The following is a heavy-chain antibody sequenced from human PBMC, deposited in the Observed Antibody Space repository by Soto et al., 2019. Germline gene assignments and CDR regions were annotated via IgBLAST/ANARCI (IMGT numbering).Heavy chain of an antibody. CDR3: AAWVPDCSSTSCRLFDD. V-gene: IGHV1-24*01. J-gene: IGHJ1*01. Sequence: ASVKVSCKVSGYTLTELSMHWVRQAPGKGLEWMGGFDPEDGETIYAQKFQGRVTMTEDTSTDTAYMELSSLRSEDTAVYYCAAWVPDCSSTSCRLFDDWGQGSLVTVSS. CDR2: FDPEDGET. D-gene: IGHD2-2*01. CDR1: GYTLTELS.